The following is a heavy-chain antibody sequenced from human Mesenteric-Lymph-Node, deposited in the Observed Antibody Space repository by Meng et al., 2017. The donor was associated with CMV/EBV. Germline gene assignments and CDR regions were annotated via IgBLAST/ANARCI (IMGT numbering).Heavy chain of an antibody. Sequence: GSLRLSCVVSGLTDSSNYMSWVRQAPGKGLEWVSVIYSAGSTSYADSVKGRFTISRDNSKSTLYLQMNSLRPDDTAVYYCASQQWLVMDDAFDVWGQGTMVTVSS. V-gene: IGHV3-66*02. CDR3: ASQQWLVMDDAFDV. CDR2: IYSAGST. CDR1: GLTDSSNY. D-gene: IGHD6-19*01. J-gene: IGHJ3*01.